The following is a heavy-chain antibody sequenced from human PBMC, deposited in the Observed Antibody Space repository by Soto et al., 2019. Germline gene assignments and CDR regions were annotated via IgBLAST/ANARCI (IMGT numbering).Heavy chain of an antibody. CDR3: ARDQGITIFGVVIMHGMDV. V-gene: IGHV3-30-3*01. CDR2: ISYDGSNK. J-gene: IGHJ6*02. CDR1: GFTFSSYA. Sequence: ESGGGVVQPGRSLRLSCAASGFTFSSYAMHWVRQAPGKGLEWVAVISYDGSNKYYADSVKGRFTISRDNSKNTLYLQMNSLRAEDTAVYYCARDQGITIFGVVIMHGMDVWGQGTTVTVSS. D-gene: IGHD3-3*01.